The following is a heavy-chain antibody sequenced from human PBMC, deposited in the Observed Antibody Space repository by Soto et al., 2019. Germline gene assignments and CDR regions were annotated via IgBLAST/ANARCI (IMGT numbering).Heavy chain of an antibody. D-gene: IGHD1-26*01. Sequence: VSVKVSCKASGYNFTGYYMHRVRQAPGQGLEWMGWINPNSGGTNYAQKFHGRVTITSDTSISTAYMELSRLRSDDTSVYYCGRDLGSPYGMDVWGQGTRVTVSS. J-gene: IGHJ6*02. CDR2: INPNSGGT. CDR1: GYNFTGYY. CDR3: GRDLGSPYGMDV. V-gene: IGHV1-2*02.